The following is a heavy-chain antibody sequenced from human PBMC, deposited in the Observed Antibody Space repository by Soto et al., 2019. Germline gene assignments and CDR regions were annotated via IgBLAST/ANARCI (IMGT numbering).Heavy chain of an antibody. J-gene: IGHJ4*02. CDR2: ISGSGGST. CDR1: GFTFSSYA. Sequence: RGSLRLSCAASGFTFSSYAMSWVRQAPGKGLEWVSAISGSGGSTYYADSVKGRFTISRDNAMNSLYLQMNSLRAEDTAVYYCARLVYGSGSYYFDHWGQGTLVTVSS. CDR3: ARLVYGSGSYYFDH. V-gene: IGHV3-23*01. D-gene: IGHD3-10*01.